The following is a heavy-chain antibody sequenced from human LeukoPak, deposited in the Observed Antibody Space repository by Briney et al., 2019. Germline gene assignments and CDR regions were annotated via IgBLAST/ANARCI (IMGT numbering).Heavy chain of an antibody. V-gene: IGHV4-39*07. CDR1: GGSISSSSYY. CDR3: ARVNSENYFDS. J-gene: IGHJ4*02. CDR2: IYYSGSP. D-gene: IGHD1/OR15-1a*01. Sequence: SETLSLTCTVSGGSISSSSYYWGWIRQPPGKGLEWIGSIYYSGSPNYNPSLKSRVTISVDRSKNQFSLKVNSVTAADTAMYYCARVNSENYFDSWGQGTLVTVSS.